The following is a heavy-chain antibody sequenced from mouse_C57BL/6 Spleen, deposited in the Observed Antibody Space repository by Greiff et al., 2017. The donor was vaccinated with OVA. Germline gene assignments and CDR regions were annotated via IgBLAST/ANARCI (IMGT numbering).Heavy chain of an antibody. J-gene: IGHJ2*01. Sequence: VQVVESGAELASPGASVKLSCKASGYTFTSYGISWVKQRTGQGLEWIGEIYPRSGNTYYNEKFKGKATLTADKSSSTAYMELRSLTSEDSAVYFCANYYVGGYYFDYWGQGTTLTVSS. V-gene: IGHV1-81*01. CDR3: ANYYVGGYYFDY. CDR2: IYPRSGNT. CDR1: GYTFTSYG. D-gene: IGHD1-1*01.